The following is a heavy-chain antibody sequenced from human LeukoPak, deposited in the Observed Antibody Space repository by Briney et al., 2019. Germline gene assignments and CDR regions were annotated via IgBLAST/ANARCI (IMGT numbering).Heavy chain of an antibody. J-gene: IGHJ4*02. Sequence: SETLSLTCAVYGGSFTNYFWSWVRQSPGKGLEWIGEVDDYGSVNYNPSLQSRVTISLDTSKNHFSLKVSSMTAADTAVYYCARRRVTVIVVSTFDSWGQGTLVSVSS. D-gene: IGHD3-22*01. CDR1: GGSFTNYF. CDR2: VDDYGSV. V-gene: IGHV4-34*01. CDR3: ARRRVTVIVVSTFDS.